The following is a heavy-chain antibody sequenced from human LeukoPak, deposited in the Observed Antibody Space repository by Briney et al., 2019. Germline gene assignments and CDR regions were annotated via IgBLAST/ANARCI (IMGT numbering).Heavy chain of an antibody. CDR3: ARDLSSSGLKTFDY. CDR1: GFTFSSYS. D-gene: IGHD6-13*01. Sequence: PGGSLRLSCAASGFTFSSYSMNWVRQAPGKGLEWVSSISSSSSYIYYADSVKGRFTIFRDNAKNSLYLQMNSLRAEDTAVYYCARDLSSSGLKTFDYWGQGTLVTVSS. CDR2: ISSSSSYI. J-gene: IGHJ4*02. V-gene: IGHV3-21*04.